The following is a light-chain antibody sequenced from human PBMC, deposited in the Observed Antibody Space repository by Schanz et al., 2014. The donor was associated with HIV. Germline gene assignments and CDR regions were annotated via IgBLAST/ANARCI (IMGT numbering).Light chain of an antibody. V-gene: IGKV1-17*03. CDR2: ATS. CDR3: LQYNDNPLT. Sequence: DIQMTQSPSAMSASVGDRVTLTCRASQGISGSLAWFQQRPGKVPKRLIYATSSLQSGAPSRFSGSGSGTEFSLTISSLQPEDFATYYCLQYNDNPLTFGGGTKVEIK. CDR1: QGISGS. J-gene: IGKJ4*01.